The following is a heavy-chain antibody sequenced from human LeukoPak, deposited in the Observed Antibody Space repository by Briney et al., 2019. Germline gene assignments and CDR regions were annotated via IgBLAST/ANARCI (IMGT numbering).Heavy chain of an antibody. D-gene: IGHD2-21*02. CDR1: GFTFSSYW. Sequence: PGGSLRLSCAASGFTFSSYWMSWVRQAPGKGLEWVATIKQDGSQKEYVDSVKGRFTISRDNAKNSLYLQMNSLRAEDTAVYYCARVLRVTNFHDAFDIWGQGTMVTVSS. V-gene: IGHV3-7*05. J-gene: IGHJ3*02. CDR3: ARVLRVTNFHDAFDI. CDR2: IKQDGSQK.